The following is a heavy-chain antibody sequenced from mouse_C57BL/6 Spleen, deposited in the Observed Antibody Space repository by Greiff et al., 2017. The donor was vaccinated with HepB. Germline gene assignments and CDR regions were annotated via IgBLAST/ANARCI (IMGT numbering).Heavy chain of an antibody. Sequence: QVQLQQSGAELVRPGASVTLSCKASGYTFTDYEMHWVKQTPVHGLEWIGAIDPETGGTAYNQKFKGKAILTADESSSTAYMELRSLTSEDSAVYYCTRFYYSNYGGDYWGQGTTLTVSS. CDR3: TRFYYSNYGGDY. J-gene: IGHJ2*01. CDR1: GYTFTDYE. V-gene: IGHV1-15*01. CDR2: IDPETGGT. D-gene: IGHD2-5*01.